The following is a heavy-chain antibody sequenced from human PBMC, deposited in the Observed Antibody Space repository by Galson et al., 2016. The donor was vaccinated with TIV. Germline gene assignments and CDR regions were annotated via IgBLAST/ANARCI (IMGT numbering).Heavy chain of an antibody. CDR1: GDSVSSISAA. J-gene: IGHJ3*01. D-gene: IGHD3-10*01. CDR2: TYYRSEWYN. CDR3: ARAAGRNGATCHATCESFDF. V-gene: IGHV6-1*01. Sequence: CAISGDSVSSISAAWNWIRQSPSRGLEWLGRTYYRSEWYNDYAVSVKSRITIESDTSKNQFSLQLNSVTSEDTAVYYCARAAGRNGATCHATCESFDFWGQGTMVTVSS.